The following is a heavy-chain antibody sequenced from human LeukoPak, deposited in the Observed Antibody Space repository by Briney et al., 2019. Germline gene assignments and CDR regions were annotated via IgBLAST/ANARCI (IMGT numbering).Heavy chain of an antibody. Sequence: PGGSLRLSCAASGFTFSSYEMNWVRQAPGKGLEWVSYISSSGSTIYYADSVKGRFTISRGNAKNSLYLQMNSLRAEDTAVYYCARDQDDFWSGYSFDYWGQGTLVTVSS. CDR3: ARDQDDFWSGYSFDY. D-gene: IGHD3-3*01. V-gene: IGHV3-48*03. CDR1: GFTFSSYE. CDR2: ISSSGSTI. J-gene: IGHJ4*02.